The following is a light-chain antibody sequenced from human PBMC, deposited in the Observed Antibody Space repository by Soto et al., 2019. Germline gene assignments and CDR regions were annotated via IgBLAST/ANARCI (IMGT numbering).Light chain of an antibody. J-gene: IGLJ1*01. CDR3: SSYTSDSSYV. CDR1: SSDVGLYDY. Sequence: QSVLTQPASVSGSPGQSITISCTGTSSDVGLYDYVSWYQQHPGKAPQLMIYAFSNRPSGVSNRFSASKSGNTASLFISGLQAEDEADYYCSSYTSDSSYVFGSGTKV. V-gene: IGLV2-14*01. CDR2: AFS.